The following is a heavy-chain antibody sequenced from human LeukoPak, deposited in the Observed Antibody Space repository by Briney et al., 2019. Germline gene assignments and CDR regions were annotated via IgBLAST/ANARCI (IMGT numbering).Heavy chain of an antibody. CDR2: IPILGIA. D-gene: IGHD3-10*01. CDR3: ARDGNYYGSGSPLFDY. J-gene: IGHJ4*02. Sequence: IPILGIANYAQKFQGRVTITADKSTSTAYMELSSLRSEDTAVYYCARDGNYYGSGSPLFDYWGQGTLVTVSS. V-gene: IGHV1-69*04.